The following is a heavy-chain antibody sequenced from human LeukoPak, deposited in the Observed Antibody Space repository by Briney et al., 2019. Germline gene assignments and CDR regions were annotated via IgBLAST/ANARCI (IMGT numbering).Heavy chain of an antibody. V-gene: IGHV3-23*01. Sequence: GGSLRLSCIASGFTFSSYGMSWVRQAPGKGLEWVSAISGSGANTYYADSVKGRLTISRDNAKNSLYLQMNSLRAEDTAVYYCARDSGSYLGLSLQPFDYWGQGTLVTVSS. J-gene: IGHJ4*02. CDR3: ARDSGSYLGLSLQPFDY. CDR1: GFTFSSYG. CDR2: ISGSGANT. D-gene: IGHD1-26*01.